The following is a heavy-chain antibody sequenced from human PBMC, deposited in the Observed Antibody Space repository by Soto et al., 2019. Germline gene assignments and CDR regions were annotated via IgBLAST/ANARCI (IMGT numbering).Heavy chain of an antibody. Sequence: EVQLVESEGGLAQPGGSLRLSCAASGFPFSSYEMNWVRQPPGKGLEWVSYISSSGGTIYYADSVKGRFTISRDNAKNSLFLQMNSLRVEDTAVYYCARSPFLECNWAQGTLVTVSS. J-gene: IGHJ4*02. V-gene: IGHV3-48*03. CDR1: GFPFSSYE. CDR2: ISSSGGTI. CDR3: ARSPFLECN. D-gene: IGHD3-3*02.